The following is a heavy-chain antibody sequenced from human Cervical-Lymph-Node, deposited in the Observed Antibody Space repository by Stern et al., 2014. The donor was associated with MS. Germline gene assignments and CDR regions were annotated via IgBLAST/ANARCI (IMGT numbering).Heavy chain of an antibody. CDR2: VIPFVGTS. D-gene: IGHD3-10*01. CDR1: GG. CDR3: ARGSGDNWFGP. Sequence: VQLVESGAEVKKPGSSVKVSCKSSGGISWVRQAPGHGLAWMGGVIPFVGTSNYAQKFQGRVTITADTSTNTTYLHLSRLTSADTAVYYCARGSGDNWFGPWGQGTLVTVSS. J-gene: IGHJ5*02. V-gene: IGHV1-69*06.